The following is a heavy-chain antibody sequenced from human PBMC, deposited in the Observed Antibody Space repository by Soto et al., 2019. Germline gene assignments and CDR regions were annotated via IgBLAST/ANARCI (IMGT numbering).Heavy chain of an antibody. CDR2: IIPISDTT. CDR1: GGTFSSYA. Sequence: GASVKVSCKASGGTFSSYAISWVRQAPGQGLEWMGGIIPISDTTNYAQKFQGRVTITADESTSTAYMELSSLRSEDTAVYYCARSQGSSTSLEIYHYYYYGMDVWGQGTTVTVSS. J-gene: IGHJ6*02. CDR3: ARSQGSSTSLEIYHYYYYGMDV. V-gene: IGHV1-69*13. D-gene: IGHD2-2*01.